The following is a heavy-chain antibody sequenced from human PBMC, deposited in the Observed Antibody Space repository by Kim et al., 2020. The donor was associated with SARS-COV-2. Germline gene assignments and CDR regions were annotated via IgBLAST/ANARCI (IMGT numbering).Heavy chain of an antibody. V-gene: IGHV3-74*01. CDR2: IKSDGSGI. Sequence: GGSLRLSCVASGFTFSSYWMRWVRQAPGKGLVWVSRIKSDGSGISYADSVKGRFTISRDNAKNSLDLQMNSLRVEDTAVYYCARGRYASSRMDVWGQGTTVTVSS. D-gene: IGHD3-16*01. CDR1: GFTFSSYW. J-gene: IGHJ6*02. CDR3: ARGRYASSRMDV.